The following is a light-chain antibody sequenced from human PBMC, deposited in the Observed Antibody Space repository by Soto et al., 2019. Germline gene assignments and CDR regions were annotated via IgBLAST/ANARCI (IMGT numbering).Light chain of an antibody. V-gene: IGKV1-33*01. CDR1: QDINNN. CDR2: GAY. CDR3: QQCDNLPPT. Sequence: DIQMTQSPSSLSASVGDRVTITCQASQDINNNLNWYQQTSGKAPKLLIYGAYNLETGVPSRFTGSHSGTDFTFTITSLQPEDVATYFCQQCDNLPPTFGGGTKVEI. J-gene: IGKJ4*01.